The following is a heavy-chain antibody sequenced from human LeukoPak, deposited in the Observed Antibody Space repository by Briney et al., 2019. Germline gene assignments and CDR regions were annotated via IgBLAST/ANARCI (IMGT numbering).Heavy chain of an antibody. CDR2: INPSGGST. D-gene: IGHD4/OR15-4a*01. CDR3: ARDQYGGPRAFDY. CDR1: GDTFSSYV. V-gene: IGHV1-46*01. J-gene: IGHJ4*02. Sequence: ASVKVSCKASGDTFSSYVISWVRQAPGQGLEWMGIINPSGGSTSYAQKFQGRVTMTRDMSTSTVYMELSGLRSEDTAVYYCARDQYGGPRAFDYWGQGTLVTVSS.